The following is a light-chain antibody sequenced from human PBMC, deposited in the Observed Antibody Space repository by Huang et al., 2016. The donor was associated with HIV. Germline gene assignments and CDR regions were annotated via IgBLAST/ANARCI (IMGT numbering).Light chain of an antibody. Sequence: DIIMCQSPESLTVSLGERATLNCRSSQSVYASSTSKDYMAWFQQKPGQPPRLLLFWASSREVGVPDRFSGSGSGTHFTLTIANLQPEDAAIYYCQQYYSSLQTFGQGTRV. CDR3: QQYYSSLQT. V-gene: IGKV4-1*01. CDR2: WAS. CDR1: QSVYASSTSKDY. J-gene: IGKJ1*01.